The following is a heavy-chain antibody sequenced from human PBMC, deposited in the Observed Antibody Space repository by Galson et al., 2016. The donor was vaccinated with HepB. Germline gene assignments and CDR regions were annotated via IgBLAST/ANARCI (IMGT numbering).Heavy chain of an antibody. CDR2: INDSGTT. Sequence: SETLSLTCTVSSDSLSTSDWWSWVRQSPRKGLEWIGEINDSGTTNYNPSLEGRVTISVDTSKNQFSLRRTSVTAADTAVYYCARDATSRATHATFYMWGQGTVVTVSS. J-gene: IGHJ3*02. V-gene: IGHV4-4*02. CDR1: SDSLSTSDW. D-gene: IGHD1-1*01. CDR3: ARDATSRATHATFYM.